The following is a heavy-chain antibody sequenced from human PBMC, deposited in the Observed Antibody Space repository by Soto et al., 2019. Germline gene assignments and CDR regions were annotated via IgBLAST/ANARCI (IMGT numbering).Heavy chain of an antibody. D-gene: IGHD6-13*01. CDR3: ARGQGAEAGHSNFDY. Sequence: QLQLQESGSGLVKPSQTLSLTCAVSGGSISGTTYSWSWIRQPPGKGLEWIGYIYDSGNTYYNPSLKSQFSISVDRSKNQFSLKLSSVTAADTAVYYCARGQGAEAGHSNFDYWGQGALVTVSS. V-gene: IGHV4-30-2*01. CDR1: GGSISGTTYS. J-gene: IGHJ4*02. CDR2: IYDSGNT.